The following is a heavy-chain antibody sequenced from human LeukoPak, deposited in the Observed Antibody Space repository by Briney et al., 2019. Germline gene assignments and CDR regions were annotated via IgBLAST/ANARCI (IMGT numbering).Heavy chain of an antibody. D-gene: IGHD3-10*01. CDR2: INPSGGST. J-gene: IGHJ5*02. CDR3: ARDSKRITMVRGVIMVIDP. V-gene: IGHV1-46*01. Sequence: GASVKVSCKASGYTFTSYYMHWVRQAPGQGLEWMGIINPSGGSTSYAQKFQGRVTMTRDPSTSTVYMELSSLRSEDTAVYYCARDSKRITMVRGVIMVIDPWGQGTLVTVSS. CDR1: GYTFTSYY.